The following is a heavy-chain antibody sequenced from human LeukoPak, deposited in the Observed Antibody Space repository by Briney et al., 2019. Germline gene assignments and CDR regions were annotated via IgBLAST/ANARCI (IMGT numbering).Heavy chain of an antibody. D-gene: IGHD4-17*01. V-gene: IGHV4-34*11. CDR3: ARGTVTMDY. J-gene: IGHJ4*02. CDR2: IYYSGST. Sequence: SETLSLTCAVYGGSFSGYYWSWIRQPPGKGLEWIGYIYYSGSTKYNPALKSRVTISIDSSKNQFSLNLISVTAADTAVYYCARGTVTMDYWGRGTLVTVSS. CDR1: GGSFSGYY.